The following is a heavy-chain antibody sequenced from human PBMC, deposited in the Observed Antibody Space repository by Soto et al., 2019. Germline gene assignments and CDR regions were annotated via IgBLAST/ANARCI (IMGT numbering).Heavy chain of an antibody. V-gene: IGHV4-31*03. Sequence: SETLSLTCTVSGGSISSGGYYWSWIRQHPGKGLEWIGYIYYSGSTYYNPSLKSRVTISVDTSKNQFSLKLSSVTAADTAVYYCARSPAPYNWNDGHYFDYWGQGTLVTVSS. D-gene: IGHD1-20*01. CDR3: ARSPAPYNWNDGHYFDY. CDR1: GGSISSGGYY. CDR2: IYYSGST. J-gene: IGHJ4*02.